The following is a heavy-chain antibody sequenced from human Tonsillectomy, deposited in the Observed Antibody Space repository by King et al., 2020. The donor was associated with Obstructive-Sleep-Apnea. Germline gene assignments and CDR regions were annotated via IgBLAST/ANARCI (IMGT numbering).Heavy chain of an antibody. CDR2: IDPSDSYT. Sequence: VQLVESGAEVKKPGESLRISCKGSGYSFTSYWISWVRQMPGKGLEWMGRIDPSDSYTNYSPSFQGHVTISADKSISTAYLQWSSLKASDTAMYYCARVHSSSWNGNWFDPWGQGTLVTVSS. J-gene: IGHJ5*02. V-gene: IGHV5-10-1*03. CDR1: GYSFTSYW. CDR3: ARVHSSSWNGNWFDP. D-gene: IGHD6-13*01.